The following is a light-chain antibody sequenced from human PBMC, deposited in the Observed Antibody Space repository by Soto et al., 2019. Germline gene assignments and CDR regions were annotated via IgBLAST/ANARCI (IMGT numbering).Light chain of an antibody. CDR3: SSYTSSSTLCV. CDR1: SSDVGGYNY. CDR2: DVT. Sequence: QSVLTQPASLSGSPGQSITISCTGTSSDVGGYNYVSWYQQHPGKAPKLMIHDVTSRPSGVSSRFSGSKSGNTASLTISGLQAEDEAAYYCSSYTSSSTLCVFGTGTKVTVL. V-gene: IGLV2-14*01. J-gene: IGLJ1*01.